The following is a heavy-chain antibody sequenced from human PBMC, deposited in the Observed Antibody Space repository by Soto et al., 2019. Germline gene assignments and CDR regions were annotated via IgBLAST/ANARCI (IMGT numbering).Heavy chain of an antibody. CDR1: GFTFSSYA. V-gene: IGHV3-30-3*01. Sequence: QVQLVESGGGVVQPGRSLRLSCAASGFTFSSYAMHWVRQAPGKGLEWVAVISYDGSNKYYADSVKGRFTISRDNSKNTLHLQMNSLRAEDTAVYYCASHTYYYDSSGPPGGYWGQGTLVTVSS. CDR3: ASHTYYYDSSGPPGGY. CDR2: ISYDGSNK. J-gene: IGHJ4*02. D-gene: IGHD3-22*01.